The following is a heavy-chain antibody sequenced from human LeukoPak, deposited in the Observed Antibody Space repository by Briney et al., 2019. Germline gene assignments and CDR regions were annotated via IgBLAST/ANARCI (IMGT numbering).Heavy chain of an antibody. Sequence: ASVKVSCEASGGTFSSYAISWVRQAPGQGLEWMGGIIPIFGTANYAQKFQGRVTITADKSTSTAYMELSSLRSEDTAVYYCARDELNAFDIWGQGTMVTVSS. CDR3: ARDELNAFDI. CDR1: GGTFSSYA. V-gene: IGHV1-69*06. J-gene: IGHJ3*02. CDR2: IIPIFGTA. D-gene: IGHD1-26*01.